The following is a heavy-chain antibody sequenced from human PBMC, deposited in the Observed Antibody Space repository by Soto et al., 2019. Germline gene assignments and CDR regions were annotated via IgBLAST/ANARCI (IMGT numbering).Heavy chain of an antibody. Sequence: GGSLRLSCVASGFTFSSHAMGWVRQTPGTGLEWVSGISGSGFDTSFADPVRGRFTISRDNSENILYLQMSSLRGEDTAIYYCAKDRRYDFWSGYNDYWGQGTLVTVSS. J-gene: IGHJ4*02. D-gene: IGHD3-3*01. V-gene: IGHV3-23*01. CDR2: ISGSGFDT. CDR1: GFTFSSHA. CDR3: AKDRRYDFWSGYNDY.